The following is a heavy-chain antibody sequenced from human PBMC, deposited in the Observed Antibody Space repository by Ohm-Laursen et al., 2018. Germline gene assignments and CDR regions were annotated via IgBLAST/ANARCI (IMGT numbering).Heavy chain of an antibody. J-gene: IGHJ3*02. V-gene: IGHV4-34*01. CDR2: INHSRST. CDR3: ARPQYSGSYYYAFDI. D-gene: IGHD1-26*01. Sequence: GTLSLTCSVYGGSFSGYYWNWIRQPPGKGLEWIGEINHSRSTKSNSSLKSRVTISVNTSKNQFSLKVSSVTAADTAVYYCARPQYSGSYYYAFDIWGQGTMVTVSS. CDR1: GGSFSGYY.